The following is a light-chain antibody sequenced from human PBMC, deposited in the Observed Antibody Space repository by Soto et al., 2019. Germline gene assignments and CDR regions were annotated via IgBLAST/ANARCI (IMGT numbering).Light chain of an antibody. CDR1: QSVSSSY. J-gene: IGKJ1*01. CDR2: GAS. Sequence: EIVLTQSPGTLSLSPGERATLSCSASQSVSSSYLARYQQKPGQAPRVLIYGASSRATGIPDRFIGSGSGTDFTLTISRLEPEDFALYYCQQYGRSATVGQGNKVDIK. CDR3: QQYGRSAT. V-gene: IGKV3-20*01.